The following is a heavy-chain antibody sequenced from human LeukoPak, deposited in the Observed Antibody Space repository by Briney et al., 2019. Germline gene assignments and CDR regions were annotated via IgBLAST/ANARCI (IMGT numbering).Heavy chain of an antibody. V-gene: IGHV1-2*02. D-gene: IGHD5-24*01. J-gene: IGHJ4*02. CDR2: INPKSGGT. CDR3: ARRHLRMRSYDY. CDR1: GYTFTNYA. Sequence: GASVKVSCKASGYTFTNYAINWVRQVPGQGLEWMGWINPKSGGTKYSQNFQGRVTMTRDTSISTVYMELSRLTSADTAVYYCARRHLRMRSYDYWGQGPLVIVSS.